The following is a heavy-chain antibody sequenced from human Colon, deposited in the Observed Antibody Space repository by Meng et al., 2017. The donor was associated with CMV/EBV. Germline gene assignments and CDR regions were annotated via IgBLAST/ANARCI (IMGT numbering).Heavy chain of an antibody. D-gene: IGHD5-12*01. CDR2: MSKSGGTT. Sequence: GGSLRLSCVASGVNLSDYQMNWVRQAPGKGLEWPSYMSKSGGTTYYADSVKGRFTISRDNSKNSVYLHMNSLRVEDSGVYYCANLPVTSGFLRADDYWGQGTLVTVSS. CDR3: ANLPVTSGFLRADDY. J-gene: IGHJ4*02. V-gene: IGHV3-48*03. CDR1: GVNLSDYQ.